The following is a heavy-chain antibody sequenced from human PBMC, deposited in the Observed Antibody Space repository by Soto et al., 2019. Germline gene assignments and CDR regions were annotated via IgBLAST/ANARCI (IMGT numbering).Heavy chain of an antibody. CDR3: AILYYYDSSVQYDY. V-gene: IGHV4-59*08. CDR2: IYYSGST. J-gene: IGHJ4*02. Sequence: SETLSLTCTVSGGSISNYYWSWIRQPPGKGLEWIGYIYYSGSTNYNPSLKSRVTISVDTSKNQFSLKLSSVTAADTAVYYCAILYYYDSSVQYDYWGQGTLVTVSS. CDR1: GGSISNYY. D-gene: IGHD3-22*01.